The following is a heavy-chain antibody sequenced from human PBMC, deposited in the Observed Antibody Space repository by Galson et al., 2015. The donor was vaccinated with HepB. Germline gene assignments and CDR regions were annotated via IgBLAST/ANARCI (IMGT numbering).Heavy chain of an antibody. Sequence: SLRLSCAAPGFTFSIYGLHWVRQAPGKGLEWVAVRWYDGSNKYYADSVKGRFTISRDNSKNTLYLQMNSLRAEDTAVYYCAIDRFYYDSSGYPGDYWGQGTLVTVSS. V-gene: IGHV3-33*01. D-gene: IGHD3-22*01. CDR1: GFTFSIYG. J-gene: IGHJ4*02. CDR2: RWYDGSNK. CDR3: AIDRFYYDSSGYPGDY.